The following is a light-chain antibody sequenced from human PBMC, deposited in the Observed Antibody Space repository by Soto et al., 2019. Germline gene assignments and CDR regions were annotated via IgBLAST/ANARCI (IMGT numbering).Light chain of an antibody. Sequence: EIVLTQSPATLSLSPGERATLSCRASQSVSSYLAWYQQKPGQAPRLLIYDASNRATGIPARFSGSGSRTDFTLTISSLEPEEFAVYYCQQRSNWPWTFGQGTKVDIK. CDR3: QQRSNWPWT. CDR2: DAS. J-gene: IGKJ1*01. V-gene: IGKV3-11*01. CDR1: QSVSSY.